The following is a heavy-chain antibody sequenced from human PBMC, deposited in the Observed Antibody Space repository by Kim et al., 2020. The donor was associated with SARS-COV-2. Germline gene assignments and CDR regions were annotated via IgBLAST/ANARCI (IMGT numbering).Heavy chain of an antibody. V-gene: IGHV3-21*01. CDR1: GFTFSSYS. D-gene: IGHD3-10*01. J-gene: IGHJ6*01. CDR3: ARDLGLTGSGSYYPATYYYGKDV. Sequence: GGSLRLSCAASGFTFSSYSMNWVRQAPGKGLEWVSSISSSSSYIYYADSVKGRFTISRDHAKNSLYLQRNSLRAEDTAVYYCARDLGLTGSGSYYPATYYYGKDVWGQGTTVTVSS. CDR2: ISSSSSYI.